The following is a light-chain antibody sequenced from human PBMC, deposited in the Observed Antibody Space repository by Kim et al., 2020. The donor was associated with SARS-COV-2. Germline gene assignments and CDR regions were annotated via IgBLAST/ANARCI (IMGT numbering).Light chain of an antibody. J-gene: IGKJ2*01. CDR3: QQYYSYPYT. V-gene: IGKV1-5*03. CDR1: QSVSSW. Sequence: DIQMTQSPSTLSASVGDRVTITCRASQSVSSWLAWYHQKPGEAPNLLIYKASTLESGVPSRFSGSASGTEFTLTISSLQPDDFATYYCQQYYSYPYTFGQGTKLEI. CDR2: KAS.